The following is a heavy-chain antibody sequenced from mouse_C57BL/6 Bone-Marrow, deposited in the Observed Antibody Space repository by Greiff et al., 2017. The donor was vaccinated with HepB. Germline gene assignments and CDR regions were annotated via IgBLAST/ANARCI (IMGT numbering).Heavy chain of an antibody. Sequence: DVKLVESGGDLVKPGGSLKLSCAASGFTFSSYGMSWVRQTPDKRLEWVATISSGGSYTYYPDSVKGRFTISRDNAKNTLYLQMSSLKSEDTAMYYCARQIRYWGQGTLVTVSA. J-gene: IGHJ3*01. CDR2: ISSGGSYT. D-gene: IGHD5-1-1*01. CDR1: GFTFSSYG. V-gene: IGHV5-6*02. CDR3: ARQIRY.